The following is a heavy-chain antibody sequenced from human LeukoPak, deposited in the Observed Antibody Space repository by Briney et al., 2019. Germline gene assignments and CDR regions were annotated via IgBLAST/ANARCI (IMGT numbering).Heavy chain of an antibody. CDR3: ARGRYRNGWRAIDY. D-gene: IGHD6-19*01. CDR1: GFTFSDYY. Sequence: GGSLRLSCVASGFTFSDYYMDWVRQAPGKGLEGVGRIRNKAMGYTTEYAASVKDRFTISRDDSKNSLYLHMNSLETEDTAVYYCARGRYRNGWRAIDYWGQGTLVTVSS. V-gene: IGHV3-72*01. CDR2: IRNKAMGYTT. J-gene: IGHJ4*02.